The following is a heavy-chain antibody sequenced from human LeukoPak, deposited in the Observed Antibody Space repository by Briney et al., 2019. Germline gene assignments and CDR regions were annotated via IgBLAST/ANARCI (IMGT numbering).Heavy chain of an antibody. D-gene: IGHD2-15*01. CDR2: ISSSSSYI. CDR3: ASKIGYCSGGSCEVY. V-gene: IGHV3-21*01. CDR1: GFTFSSYS. J-gene: IGHJ4*02. Sequence: GGSLRLSCAASGFTFSSYSMNWVRQAPGKGLEWVSSISSSSSYIYYADSVKGRFTISRDNAKNSLYLQMTSLRAEDTAVYYCASKIGYCSGGSCEVYWGQGTLVTVSS.